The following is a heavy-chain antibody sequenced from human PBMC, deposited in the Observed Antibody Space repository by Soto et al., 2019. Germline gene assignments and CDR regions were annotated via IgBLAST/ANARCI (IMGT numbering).Heavy chain of an antibody. CDR2: ISSSSSYI. CDR1: GFTFSSYS. CDR3: ARDKQWLVRGYYSGMDV. V-gene: IGHV3-21*01. Sequence: EVQLVESGGGLVKPGGSLRLSCAASGFTFSSYSMNWVRQAPGKGLEWVSSISSSSSYIYYADSVKGRFTISRDNAKNSLYLQMNSLRAEDTAVYYCARDKQWLVRGYYSGMDVWGQGTTCTVSS. J-gene: IGHJ6*02. D-gene: IGHD6-19*01.